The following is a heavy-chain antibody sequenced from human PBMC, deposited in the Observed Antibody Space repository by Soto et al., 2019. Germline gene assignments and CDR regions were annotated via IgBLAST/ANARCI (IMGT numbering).Heavy chain of an antibody. J-gene: IGHJ4*02. V-gene: IGHV1-69*13. Sequence: GASVKVSCKASGGTFSSYAISWVRQAPGQGLEWMGGIIPIFGTANYAQKFQGRVTITADESTSTAYMELSSLRSEDTAVYYCAWHPSVADVLSDFAYWGQGTLVTSPQ. D-gene: IGHD6-6*01. CDR2: IIPIFGTA. CDR3: AWHPSVADVLSDFAY. CDR1: GGTFSSYA.